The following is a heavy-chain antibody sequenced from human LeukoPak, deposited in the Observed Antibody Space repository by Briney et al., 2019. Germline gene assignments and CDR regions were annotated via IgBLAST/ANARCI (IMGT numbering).Heavy chain of an antibody. CDR2: IDSTGAYT. J-gene: IGHJ4*02. CDR3: AKGSAAGRPYYFDY. CDR1: GFIFSNYA. V-gene: IGHV3-23*01. D-gene: IGHD6-25*01. Sequence: GGSLRLSCAASGFIFSNYAMSWVRQAPGKGLGWVSAIDSTGAYTWYADSVKGRFTISKDSSKTILYLQMNSLRAEDAAVYFCAKGSAAGRPYYFDYWGQGTLVTVSS.